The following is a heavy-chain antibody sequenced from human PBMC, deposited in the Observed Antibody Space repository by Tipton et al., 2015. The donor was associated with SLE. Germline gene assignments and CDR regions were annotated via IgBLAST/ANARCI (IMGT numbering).Heavy chain of an antibody. V-gene: IGHV4-39*07. CDR1: GGSISSGGYD. CDR2: FYHSGST. CDR3: ASEGEHYDYIWGSYRRNWFDP. D-gene: IGHD3-16*02. Sequence: TLSLTCNVSGGSISSGGYDWGWIRQPPGKGLEWIGSFYHSGSTYYNPSLKSRVTISVDTSKNQFSLKLSSVTAADTAVYYCASEGEHYDYIWGSYRRNWFDPWGQGTLVTVAS. J-gene: IGHJ5*02.